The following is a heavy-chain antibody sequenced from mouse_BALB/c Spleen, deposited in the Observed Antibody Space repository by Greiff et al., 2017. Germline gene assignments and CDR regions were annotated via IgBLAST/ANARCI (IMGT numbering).Heavy chain of an antibody. CDR3: ASYGSTYAMDY. D-gene: IGHD1-1*01. CDR2: ISSGSSTI. J-gene: IGHJ4*01. V-gene: IGHV5-17*02. CDR1: GFTFSSFG. Sequence: EVQVVESGGGLVQPGGSRKLSCAASGFTFSSFGMHWVRQAPEKGLEWVAYISSGSSTIYYADTVKGRFTISRDNPKNTLFLQMTSLRSEDTAMYYCASYGSTYAMDYWGQGTSVTVSS.